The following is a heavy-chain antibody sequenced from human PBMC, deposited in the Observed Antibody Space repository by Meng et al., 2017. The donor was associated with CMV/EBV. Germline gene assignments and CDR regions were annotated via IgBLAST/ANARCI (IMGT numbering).Heavy chain of an antibody. J-gene: IGHJ6*02. CDR2: ISSNGGST. CDR1: GFTFSSYA. Sequence: ESLKISCAASGFTFSSYAMHRVRQAPGKGLEYVSAISSNGGSTYYADSVKGRFTISRDNSKNTLYLQMGSLRAEDMAVYYCARGPGGFGAYYGMDVWGQGTTVTVSS. V-gene: IGHV3-64*02. CDR3: ARGPGGFGAYYGMDV. D-gene: IGHD3-16*01.